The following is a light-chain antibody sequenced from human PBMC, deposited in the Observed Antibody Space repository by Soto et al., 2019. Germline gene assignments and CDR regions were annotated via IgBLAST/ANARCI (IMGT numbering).Light chain of an antibody. J-gene: IGKJ1*01. CDR3: QQSET. V-gene: IGKV1-5*01. CDR2: DDS. CDR1: QSISSW. Sequence: DIQMTQAPSTLSASVGDRVTITCRASQSISSWLAWYQQKPGKAPKLLIYDDSSLESGVPSMFSGSGSGTEFTLTISSLQHDDFATYYCQQSETFGQGTKV.